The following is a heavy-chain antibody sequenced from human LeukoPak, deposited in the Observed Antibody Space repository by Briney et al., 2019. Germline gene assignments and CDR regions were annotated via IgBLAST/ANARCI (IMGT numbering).Heavy chain of an antibody. CDR1: GFTFSSYA. V-gene: IGHV3-30-3*01. CDR2: IPYDGSNK. D-gene: IGHD6-19*01. Sequence: GGSLRLSCAASGFTFSSYAMHWVRQAPGKGLEWVAVIPYDGSNKYYADSVKGRFTISRDNSKNTLYLQMYSLRAEDTAVYYCARDLWSSGWYTLGNYWGQGTLVTVSS. J-gene: IGHJ4*02. CDR3: ARDLWSSGWYTLGNY.